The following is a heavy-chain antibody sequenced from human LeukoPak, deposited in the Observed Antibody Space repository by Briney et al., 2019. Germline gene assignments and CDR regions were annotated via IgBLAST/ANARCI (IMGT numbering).Heavy chain of an antibody. D-gene: IGHD1-26*01. Sequence: PSQTLSLTCTVSGGSISSGGYYWSWIRQHPGKGLEWIGYIYYSGSTNYNPSLKSRVTISVDTSKNQFSLKLSSVTAADTAVYYCARGLYSGSYRPLPRSSFFDYWGQGTLVTVSS. J-gene: IGHJ4*02. V-gene: IGHV4-31*03. CDR2: IYYSGST. CDR1: GGSISSGGYY. CDR3: ARGLYSGSYRPLPRSSFFDY.